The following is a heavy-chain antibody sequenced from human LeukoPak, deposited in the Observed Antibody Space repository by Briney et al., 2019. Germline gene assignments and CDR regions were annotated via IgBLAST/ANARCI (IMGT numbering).Heavy chain of an antibody. CDR2: IYSGGST. D-gene: IGHD4-17*01. J-gene: IGHJ4*02. Sequence: GGSLRLSCAASGFTVSSNYMSWVRQAPGKGLEWVSVIYSGGSTYYADSVKGRFTISRDNSKNTLYLQMNSLRAEDTAVYYCASEVTTGPVGYWGQGTLVTVSS. CDR3: ASEVTTGPVGY. V-gene: IGHV3-66*01. CDR1: GFTVSSNY.